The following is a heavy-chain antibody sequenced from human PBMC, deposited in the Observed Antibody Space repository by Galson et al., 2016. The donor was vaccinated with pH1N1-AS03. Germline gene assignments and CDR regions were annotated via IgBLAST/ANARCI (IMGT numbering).Heavy chain of an antibody. J-gene: IGHJ6*02. V-gene: IGHV4-39*01. CDR1: GGSIRSSNYY. CDR3: ARQGQWLVEHYYYGMDV. D-gene: IGHD6-19*01. Sequence: SETLSLTCTASGGSIRSSNYYWGWIRQPPGKGLEWIGSMYYTGTNFYNPSLKSRVSMSVDTSKNQFSLSLSSVTAADTAVYYCARQGQWLVEHYYYGMDVWD. CDR2: MYYTGTN.